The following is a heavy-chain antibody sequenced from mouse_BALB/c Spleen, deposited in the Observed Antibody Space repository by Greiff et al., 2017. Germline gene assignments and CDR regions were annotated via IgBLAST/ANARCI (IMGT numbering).Heavy chain of an antibody. Sequence: QVQLQQSGPDLVAPSQSLSITCTVSGFSLTSYGVHWVRQPPGKGLEWLVVIWSDGSTTYNSALKSRLSISKDNSKSQVFLKMNSLQTDDTAMYYCARQGYDYGAWFAYWGQGTLVTVSA. CDR3: ARQGYDYGAWFAY. CDR2: IWSDGST. D-gene: IGHD2-4*01. J-gene: IGHJ3*01. V-gene: IGHV2-6-2*01. CDR1: GFSLTSYG.